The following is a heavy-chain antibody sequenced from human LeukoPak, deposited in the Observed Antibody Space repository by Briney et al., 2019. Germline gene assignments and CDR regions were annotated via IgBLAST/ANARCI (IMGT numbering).Heavy chain of an antibody. CDR3: AKDTVDGDGDYPSVNWFDP. V-gene: IGHV3-23*01. CDR1: GFTFSSYA. D-gene: IGHD4-17*01. CDR2: ISGSGGST. J-gene: IGHJ5*02. Sequence: HPGGSLRLSCAASGFTFSSYAMSWVRQAPGKGLEWVSAISGSGGSTYYADSVKGRFTISRDNAKNSLYLQMNSLRAEDTALYYCAKDTVDGDGDYPSVNWFDPWGQGTLVTVSS.